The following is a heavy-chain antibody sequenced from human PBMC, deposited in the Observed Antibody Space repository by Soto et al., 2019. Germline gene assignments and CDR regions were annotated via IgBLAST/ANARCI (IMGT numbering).Heavy chain of an antibody. D-gene: IGHD3-3*01. CDR1: GGTFSSYA. V-gene: IGHV1-69*12. Sequence: QVQLVQSGAEVKKPGSSVKVSCKASGGTFSSYAISWVRQAPGQGLEWMGGIIPIFGTANYAQKFQGRVTITADESTSTAYMELSSLRSEDTAVYYCARGDYDFWSGHKPPYYYYGMDVWGQGTTVTVSS. CDR2: IIPIFGTA. CDR3: ARGDYDFWSGHKPPYYYYGMDV. J-gene: IGHJ6*02.